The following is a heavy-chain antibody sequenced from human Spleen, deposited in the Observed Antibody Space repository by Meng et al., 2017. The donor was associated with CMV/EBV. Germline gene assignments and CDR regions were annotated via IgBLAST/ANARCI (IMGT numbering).Heavy chain of an antibody. CDR1: YTCTGYG. V-gene: IGHV1-18*01. Sequence: YTCTGYGVTWVRQDPGQGLEWMGWTSSYSGDTNYARKFQDRVIMTADTSRRTAYMELRSLRPDDTAIYFCARGGDYDFWTGDLAFDSWGQGTLVTVSS. CDR2: TSSYSGDT. D-gene: IGHD3-3*01. J-gene: IGHJ5*01. CDR3: ARGGDYDFWTGDLAFDS.